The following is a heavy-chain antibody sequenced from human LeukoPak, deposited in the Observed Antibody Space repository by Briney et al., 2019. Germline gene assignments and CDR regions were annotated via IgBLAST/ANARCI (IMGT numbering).Heavy chain of an antibody. D-gene: IGHD2-8*01. Sequence: GGSLRLSCAASGFIFSSFAMTWVRQAPGKELEWVSSISANDNRVYFADSVKGRFTISRDNSKNTVCLQMNSLRAEDTAVYYCAKDGLYCAYGVCYLNYWGQGTLVTVSS. CDR1: GFIFSSFA. J-gene: IGHJ4*02. CDR3: AKDGLYCAYGVCYLNY. V-gene: IGHV3-23*01. CDR2: ISANDNRV.